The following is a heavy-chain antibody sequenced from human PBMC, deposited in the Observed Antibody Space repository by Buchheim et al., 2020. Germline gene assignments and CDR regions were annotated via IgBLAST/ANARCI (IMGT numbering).Heavy chain of an antibody. D-gene: IGHD5-12*01. CDR2: ISGSGGNT. Sequence: VQLVESGGGVVQPGRPLRLSCAASGFTFSSYAMHWVRQAPGKGLEWVSSISGSGGNTYYADSVKGRFTISRDNSKDTLYLQMSSLRTEDTAVYYCAKGQVASSGSDCWGQGTL. CDR1: GFTFSSYA. J-gene: IGHJ4*02. V-gene: IGHV3-23*04. CDR3: AKGQVASSGSDC.